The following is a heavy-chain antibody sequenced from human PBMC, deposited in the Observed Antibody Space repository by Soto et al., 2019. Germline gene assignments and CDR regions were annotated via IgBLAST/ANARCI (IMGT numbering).Heavy chain of an antibody. Sequence: GGSLRLSCAASGFTFSSYGMHWVRQTPGKGLEWVAVIWYDGSNKYYADSVKGRFTISRDNSKNTLYLQMNSLRAEDTAVYYCARGPYFDSSDNPDYWGQGT. V-gene: IGHV3-33*01. CDR1: GFTFSSYG. CDR2: IWYDGSNK. J-gene: IGHJ4*02. D-gene: IGHD3-22*01. CDR3: ARGPYFDSSDNPDY.